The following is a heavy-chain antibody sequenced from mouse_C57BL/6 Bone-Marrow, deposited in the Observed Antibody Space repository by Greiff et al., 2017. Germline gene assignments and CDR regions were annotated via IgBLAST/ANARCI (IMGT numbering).Heavy chain of an antibody. J-gene: IGHJ1*03. CDR1: GFTFSSYA. D-gene: IGHD2-3*01. CDR3: TRDYDGYYWYFDV. V-gene: IGHV5-9-1*02. CDR2: ISSGGDYI. Sequence: EVMLVESGEGLVKPGGSLKLSCAASGFTFSSYAMSWVRQTPEKRLEWVAYISSGGDYIYYADTVKGRFTISRDNARNTLYLQMSSLKSEDTAMYYCTRDYDGYYWYFDVWGTGTTVTVSS.